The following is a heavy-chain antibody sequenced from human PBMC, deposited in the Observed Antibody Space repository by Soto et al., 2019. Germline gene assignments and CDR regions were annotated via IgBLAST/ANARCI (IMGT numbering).Heavy chain of an antibody. Sequence: QVQLQESGPGLVKPSQTLSLTCTVSGGSISSGGYYWSWIRQHPGKGLEWIGYIYYSGSTYYNPSLKSLVTISGDTSKNQFSLKLSSVTAADTAVYYCARDTFGYNTYYCYGMDVWGQGTTVTVSS. CDR1: GGSISSGGYY. CDR2: IYYSGST. CDR3: ARDTFGYNTYYCYGMDV. D-gene: IGHD6-25*01. V-gene: IGHV4-31*01. J-gene: IGHJ6*02.